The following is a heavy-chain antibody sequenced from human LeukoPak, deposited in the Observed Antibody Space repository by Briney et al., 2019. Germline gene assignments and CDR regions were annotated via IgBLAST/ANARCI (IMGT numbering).Heavy chain of an antibody. CDR1: GFIFSKNA. CDR2: IWYDGRSK. V-gene: IGHV3-33*01. Sequence: GGSLRLSCAASGFIFSKNAMHWVRQAPGEGLEWVAVIWYDGRSKYYADSVKGRFTISRDNAKNSLYLQMNSLRAEDTAVYYCARYDYDSSAYYYIDYWGQGTLVTVSS. J-gene: IGHJ4*02. CDR3: ARYDYDSSAYYYIDY. D-gene: IGHD3-22*01.